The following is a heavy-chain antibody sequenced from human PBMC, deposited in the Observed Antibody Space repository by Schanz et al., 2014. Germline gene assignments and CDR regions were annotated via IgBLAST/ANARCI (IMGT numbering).Heavy chain of an antibody. CDR1: GFTFSDYS. V-gene: IGHV3-21*01. CDR3: ARDFLLEQLGYSHYYYAMDV. CDR2: FDAHDGRA. Sequence: VHLLESGGGLVEPGGSLRLSCAASGFTFSDYSMNWVRQAPGKGLEWVSGFDAHDGRAYYADSAKGRFTISRDNAKNSLFLQMNSLRAEDTAVYYCARDFLLEQLGYSHYYYAMDVWGQGTTVTVSS. D-gene: IGHD2-15*01. J-gene: IGHJ6*02.